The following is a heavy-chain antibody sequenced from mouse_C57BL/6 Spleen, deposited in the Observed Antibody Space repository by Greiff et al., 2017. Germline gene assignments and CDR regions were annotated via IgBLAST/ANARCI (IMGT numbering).Heavy chain of an antibody. V-gene: IGHV5-16*01. CDR3: ARDSSGYGAMDD. CDR1: GFTFSDYY. J-gene: IGHJ4*01. D-gene: IGHD3-2*02. Sequence: EVQGEESEGGLVQPGSSMKLSCTASGFTFSDYYMAWVRQVPEKGLEWVANINYDGSSTYYLDSLKSRFIISRDNAKNILYLQMSSLKSEDTATYYCARDSSGYGAMDDWGKGTSVTVSS. CDR2: INYDGSST.